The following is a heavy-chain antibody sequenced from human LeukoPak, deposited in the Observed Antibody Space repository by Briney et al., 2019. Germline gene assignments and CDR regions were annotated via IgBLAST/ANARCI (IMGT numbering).Heavy chain of an antibody. CDR1: GFTFSSYA. Sequence: GGSLRLSCEPSGFTFSSYAMSWVRQAPGKGLEWVSAISGSGGSTYYADSVKGRFTISRDNSKNTLYLQMNSLRAEDTAVYYCAKDNNYDSSGYSNAFDIWGQRTMVTVSS. V-gene: IGHV3-23*01. J-gene: IGHJ3*02. CDR3: AKDNNYDSSGYSNAFDI. CDR2: ISGSGGST. D-gene: IGHD3-22*01.